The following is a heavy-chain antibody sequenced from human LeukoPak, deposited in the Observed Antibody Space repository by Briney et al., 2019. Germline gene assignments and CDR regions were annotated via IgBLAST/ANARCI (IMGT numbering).Heavy chain of an antibody. CDR2: ISSSSSYI. CDR1: GFTFSSYS. J-gene: IGHJ4*02. V-gene: IGHV3-21*01. D-gene: IGHD6-13*01. CDR3: ASGSWSPMGDY. Sequence: TGGSLRLSCAASGFTFSSYSMNWVRQAPGKGLEWVSSISSSSSYIYYADSVKGRFTISRDNAKNSLYLQMDSLRAEDTAVYYCASGSWSPMGDYWGQGTPVTVSS.